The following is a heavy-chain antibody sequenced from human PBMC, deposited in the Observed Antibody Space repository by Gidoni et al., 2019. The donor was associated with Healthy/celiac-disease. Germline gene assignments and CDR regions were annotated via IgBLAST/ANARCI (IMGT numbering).Heavy chain of an antibody. CDR1: GFTFSSYE. Sequence: EVQLVESGGGLVQPGGSLRLSCAATGFTFSSYEMNWVRQAPGKGLEWVSYISSSGSTIYYADSVKGRFTISRDNAKNSLYLQMNSLRAEDTAVYYCARGSMREYFDLWGRGTLVTVSS. J-gene: IGHJ2*01. CDR3: ARGSMREYFDL. CDR2: ISSSGSTI. D-gene: IGHD2-8*01. V-gene: IGHV3-48*03.